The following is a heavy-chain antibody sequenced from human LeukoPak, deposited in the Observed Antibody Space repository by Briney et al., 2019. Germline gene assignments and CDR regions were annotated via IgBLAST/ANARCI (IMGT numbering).Heavy chain of an antibody. CDR3: ASRAREQQPTIDYFDY. D-gene: IGHD6-13*01. CDR1: GGSISSDNYQ. Sequence: PSQTLSLTCTVSGGSISSDNYQWSWIRQPPGKGLEWIGSIYYSGSTYYNPSLKSRVTISVDTSKNQFSLKLSSVTAADTAVYYCASRAREQQPTIDYFDYWGQGTLVTVSS. CDR2: IYYSGST. J-gene: IGHJ4*02. V-gene: IGHV4-39*07.